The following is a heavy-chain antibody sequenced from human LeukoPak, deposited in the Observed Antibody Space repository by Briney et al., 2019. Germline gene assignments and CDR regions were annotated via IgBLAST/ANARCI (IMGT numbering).Heavy chain of an antibody. D-gene: IGHD2-15*01. CDR1: GFTFSTYA. CDR2: ISYDGSNK. Sequence: GGSLRLSCAASGFTFSTYAIHWVRQAPGKGLEWVAVISYDGSNKYYADSVKGRFTISRDNSKNTLYLQMNSLRAEDTAVYYCAKDFAKYCSGGCGFQHWGQGTLVTVSS. J-gene: IGHJ1*01. V-gene: IGHV3-30*18. CDR3: AKDFAKYCSGGCGFQH.